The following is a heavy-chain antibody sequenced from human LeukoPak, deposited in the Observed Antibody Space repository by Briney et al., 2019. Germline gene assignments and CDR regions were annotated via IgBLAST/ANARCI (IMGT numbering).Heavy chain of an antibody. D-gene: IGHD3-16*01. CDR2: ITGSGGST. J-gene: IGHJ4*02. CDR1: GFSFSSYA. Sequence: GGSLRLSCVASGFSFSSYAMSWVRQAPGKGLEWVSGITGSGGSTYYADSVKGRFTISRDNSKNTLYLQMNSLRAEDTAVYYCAKDLAYGFDYWGQGTLVTVSS. CDR3: AKDLAYGFDY. V-gene: IGHV3-23*01.